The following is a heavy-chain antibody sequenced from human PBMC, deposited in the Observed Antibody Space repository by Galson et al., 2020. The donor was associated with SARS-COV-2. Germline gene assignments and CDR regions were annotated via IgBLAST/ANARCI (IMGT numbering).Heavy chain of an antibody. Sequence: GESLKISCAASGFTFGDYAMSWFRQAPGKGLEWVSFIRNTDSGEITEYAASVKGRFTVSRDDSQSISYLHMNSLKIDDTAVYYCSRVRFQRPPFDQAFDIWGQGTMVTVSS. CDR3: SRVRFQRPPFDQAFDI. J-gene: IGHJ3*02. CDR2: IRNTDSGEIT. CDR1: GFTFGDYA. V-gene: IGHV3-49*03. D-gene: IGHD6-25*01.